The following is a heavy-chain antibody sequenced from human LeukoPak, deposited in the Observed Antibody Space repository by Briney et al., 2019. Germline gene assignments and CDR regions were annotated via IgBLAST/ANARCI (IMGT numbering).Heavy chain of an antibody. D-gene: IGHD3-22*01. J-gene: IGHJ4*02. CDR2: IYYSGST. CDR3: ARHGLYYYDSSGYYGGYYFDY. V-gene: IGHV4-39*01. Sequence: SETLSLTCTVSGGSISSSSYYWGWIRQPPGKGLEWIGSIYYSGSTYYDLSLKSRVTISVDTSKNQFSLKLSSVTAADTAVYYCARHGLYYYDSSGYYGGYYFDYWGQGTLVTVSS. CDR1: GGSISSSSYY.